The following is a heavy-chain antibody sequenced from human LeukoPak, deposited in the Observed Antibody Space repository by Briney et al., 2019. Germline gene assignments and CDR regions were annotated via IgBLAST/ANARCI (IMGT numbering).Heavy chain of an antibody. D-gene: IGHD2-15*01. J-gene: IGHJ3*02. V-gene: IGHV3-74*01. CDR2: INSDGSTT. CDR1: GFTFSSYW. CDR3: ARVGGGWAFDI. Sequence: GGSLRLSCAASGFTFSSYWVHWVRQAPGKGLVWVARINSDGSTTTYADSVKGRFTISRDNAKNTLYLQMNSLRAEDTAVYYWARVGGGWAFDIWGQGTMVTVSS.